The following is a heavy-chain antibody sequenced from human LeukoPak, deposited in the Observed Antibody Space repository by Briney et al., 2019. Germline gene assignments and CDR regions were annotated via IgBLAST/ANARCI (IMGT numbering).Heavy chain of an antibody. Sequence: GASVKVSCKASGYTFTSYYMHWVRQAPGQGLEWMGITNPSGGGTNYAQKFQGRVTMTRDTSISTAYMELSRLRSDDTAVYYCARGSSSFPFDYWGQGTLVTVSS. D-gene: IGHD6-6*01. V-gene: IGHV1-2*02. J-gene: IGHJ4*02. CDR3: ARGSSSFPFDY. CDR1: GYTFTSYY. CDR2: TNPSGGGT.